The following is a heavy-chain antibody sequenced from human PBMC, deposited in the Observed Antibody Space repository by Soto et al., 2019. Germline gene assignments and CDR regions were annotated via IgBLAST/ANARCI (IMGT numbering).Heavy chain of an antibody. D-gene: IGHD3-3*01. Sequence: PSETLSLTCTVSGGSISSSSYYWGWIRQPPGKGLEWIGSIYYSGSTYYNPSLKSRVTISVDTSKNQFSLKLSSVTAADTAVYYCARAGGTIFGVVFPYYYYGMDVWGQGTTVTVSS. CDR3: ARAGGTIFGVVFPYYYYGMDV. J-gene: IGHJ6*02. CDR1: GGSISSSSYY. CDR2: IYYSGST. V-gene: IGHV4-39*01.